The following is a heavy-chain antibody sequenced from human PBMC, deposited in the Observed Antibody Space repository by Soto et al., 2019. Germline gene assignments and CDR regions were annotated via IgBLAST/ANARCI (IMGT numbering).Heavy chain of an antibody. V-gene: IGHV4-59*01. J-gene: IGHJ6*02. D-gene: IGHD6-13*01. CDR3: ARDHTQLAAAGSSGTYYYYYGMDV. CDR1: GGSISSYH. CDR2: IYYSGST. Sequence: SETLCLTCTVSGGSISSYHWSWIRQPPGKGLEWIGYIYYSGSTNYNPSLKSRVTISVDTSKNQFSLKLSSVTAADTAVYYCARDHTQLAAAGSSGTYYYYYGMDVWGQGTTVTVSS.